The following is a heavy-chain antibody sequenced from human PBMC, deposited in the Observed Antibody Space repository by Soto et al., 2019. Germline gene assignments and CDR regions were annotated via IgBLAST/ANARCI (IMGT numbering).Heavy chain of an antibody. D-gene: IGHD3-22*01. CDR1: GGTFSSYT. CDR3: ARDSAYYYASSGYQPGRGYLDY. CDR2: IIPILGIA. V-gene: IGHV1-69*08. Sequence: QVQLVQSGAEVKKPGSSVKVSCKASGGTFSSYTISWVRQAPGQGLEWMGRIIPILGIANYAQKFQGRVTITADKSTSTAYMELSSLRSEEAAVYYCARDSAYYYASSGYQPGRGYLDYCGQGALVTVSS. J-gene: IGHJ4*02.